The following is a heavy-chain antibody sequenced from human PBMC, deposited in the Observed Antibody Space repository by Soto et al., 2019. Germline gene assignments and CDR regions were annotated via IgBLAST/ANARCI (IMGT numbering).Heavy chain of an antibody. D-gene: IGHD2-15*01. V-gene: IGHV3-30-3*01. CDR2: ISYDGSNK. J-gene: IGHJ4*02. Sequence: PGGSLRLSCAASGFTFSSYAMHWVRQAPGKGLEWVAVISYDGSNKYYADSVKGRFTISRDNSKNTLYLQMNSLRAEDTAVYYCARERTFLGYCSGGSCQSPHYWGQGTLVTVSS. CDR1: GFTFSSYA. CDR3: ARERTFLGYCSGGSCQSPHY.